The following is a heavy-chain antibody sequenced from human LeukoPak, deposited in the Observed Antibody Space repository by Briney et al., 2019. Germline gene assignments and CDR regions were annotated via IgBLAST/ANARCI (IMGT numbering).Heavy chain of an antibody. CDR1: GGTFSSYA. CDR2: IIPIFGTA. J-gene: IGHJ4*02. CDR3: ARGPYSSSWYFDY. V-gene: IGHV1-69*13. D-gene: IGHD6-13*01. Sequence: ALVKVSCKASGGTFSSYAISWVRQAPGQGLEWMGGIIPIFGTANYAQKFQGRVTITADESTSTAYMELSSLRSEDTAVYYCARGPYSSSWYFDYWGQGTLVTVSS.